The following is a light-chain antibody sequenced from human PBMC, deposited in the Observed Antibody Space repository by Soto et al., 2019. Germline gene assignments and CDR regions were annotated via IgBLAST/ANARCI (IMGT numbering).Light chain of an antibody. V-gene: IGKV1-33*01. CDR3: QQCDDFPYT. Sequence: DIQMTQSPSSLSASVGDRVTITCQASQDIRDCLNWYQQKPGKAPKLLVYDASNVETGVPSRFSGSGYGTYFTFSISSLQPEDIATYYCQQCDDFPYTFGQGTKLEI. J-gene: IGKJ2*01. CDR2: DAS. CDR1: QDIRDC.